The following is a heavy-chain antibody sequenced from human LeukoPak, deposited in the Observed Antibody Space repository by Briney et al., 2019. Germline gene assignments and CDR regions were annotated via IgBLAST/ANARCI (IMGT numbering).Heavy chain of an antibody. CDR2: IKEDGSEK. D-gene: IGHD4/OR15-4a*01. Sequence: PRRSLTLSCAASASTFSSSWTSSVRHAPAKGLESVANIKEDGSEKYYVDSVKGRFTTSRDNAKNSLYLQMNSLRAEDTAVYYCTRGAGAFSSWGQGSLVTVS. CDR1: ASTFSSSW. J-gene: IGHJ4*02. V-gene: IGHV3-7*05. CDR3: TRGAGAFSS.